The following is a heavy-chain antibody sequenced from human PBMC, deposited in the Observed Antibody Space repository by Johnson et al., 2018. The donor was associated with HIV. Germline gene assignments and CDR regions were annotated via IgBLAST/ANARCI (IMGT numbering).Heavy chain of an antibody. J-gene: IGHJ3*02. CDR2: ISGSGGST. V-gene: IGHV3-23*04. CDR1: GFTFSSYA. D-gene: IGHD2-2*01. CDR3: AKGDCSSTSCTYAFDI. Sequence: MQLVESGGGLVQPGGSLRLSCAASGFTFSSYAMSWVRQAPGKGLEWVSAISGSGGSTYYADSVKGRFTISRDNSKNTLYLQMNSLRAEDTALYYCAKGDCSSTSCTYAFDIWGQGTMVTVSS.